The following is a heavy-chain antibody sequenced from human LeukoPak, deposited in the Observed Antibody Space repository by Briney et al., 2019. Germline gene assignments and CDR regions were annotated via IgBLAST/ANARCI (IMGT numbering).Heavy chain of an antibody. CDR2: IYYSGST. V-gene: IGHV4-59*01. CDR3: AHSYSSGIDY. Sequence: SETLSLTCTVSGGSISSYYWSWIRQPPGKGLVWIGYIYYSGSTNYNPSLKSRVTISVDTSKNQFSLKLSSVTAADTAVYYCAHSYSSGIDYWGQGTLVTVSS. D-gene: IGHD6-19*01. CDR1: GGSISSYY. J-gene: IGHJ4*02.